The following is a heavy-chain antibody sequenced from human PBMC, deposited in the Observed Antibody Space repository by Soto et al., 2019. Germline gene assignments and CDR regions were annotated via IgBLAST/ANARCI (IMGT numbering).Heavy chain of an antibody. D-gene: IGHD6-6*01. J-gene: IGHJ3*02. CDR2: ISNDGNRK. CDR3: AKDRRQLSALDM. Sequence: GSLRLSCAASGFSFSSYGMHWVRQAPGRGLEWVTVISNDGNRKYYGESVKGRFSVSRDNDKDTLYLQMNGLRPEDTGVYYCAKDRRQLSALDMWGQGTTVTVSS. CDR1: GFSFSSYG. V-gene: IGHV3-30*18.